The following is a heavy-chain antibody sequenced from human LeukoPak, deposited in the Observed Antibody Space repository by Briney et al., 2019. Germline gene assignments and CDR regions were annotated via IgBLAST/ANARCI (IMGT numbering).Heavy chain of an antibody. CDR2: IYYTGST. CDR1: GGSISGYY. J-gene: IGHJ4*02. Sequence: PSETLSLTCTVSGGSISGYYWSWIPQPPGEGLDWRGYIYYTGSTNYNPSLKSRVTISVDTSKNHFSLRLSSVTAADTAVYYCASRVSYSGGFQYWGQGTLVTVSS. D-gene: IGHD1-26*01. CDR3: ASRVSYSGGFQY. V-gene: IGHV4-59*01.